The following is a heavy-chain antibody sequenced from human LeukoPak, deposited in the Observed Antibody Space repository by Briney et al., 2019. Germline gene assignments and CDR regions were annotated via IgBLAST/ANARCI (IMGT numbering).Heavy chain of an antibody. J-gene: IGHJ4*02. CDR2: IYYSGST. CDR1: GGSISSGDYY. CDR3: AREYCGGDCHLFDY. D-gene: IGHD2-21*02. Sequence: SETLSLTCTVSGGSISSGDYYWSWIRQPPGKGLEWIGYIYYSGSTYYNPSLKSRVTISVDASKNQFSLKLSSVTAADTAVYYCAREYCGGDCHLFDYWGQGTLVTVSS. V-gene: IGHV4-30-4*01.